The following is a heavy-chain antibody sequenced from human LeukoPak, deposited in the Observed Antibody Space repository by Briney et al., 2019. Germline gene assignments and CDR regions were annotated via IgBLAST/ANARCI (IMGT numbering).Heavy chain of an antibody. CDR3: ARERDGRSFDY. CDR1: GLTFRSFW. D-gene: IGHD1-26*01. J-gene: IGHJ4*02. CDR2: INQEGSEK. V-gene: IGHV3-7*01. Sequence: GGSLRLSCAVSGLTFRSFWMSWVRQAPGKGLEWVANINQEGSEKYFVDSVRGRFTITRDNAQNLLHLQMNTLTAEDTAVYYCARERDGRSFDYWGQGTLLTVSS.